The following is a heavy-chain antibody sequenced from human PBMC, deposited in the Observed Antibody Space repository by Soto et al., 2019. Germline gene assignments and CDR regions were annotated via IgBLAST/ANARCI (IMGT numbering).Heavy chain of an antibody. J-gene: IGHJ4*02. V-gene: IGHV3-30-3*01. Sequence: GGSLRLSCAASGFTFSSYAMHWVRQAPGKGLEWVAVISYDGSNKYYADSVKGRFTISRDNSKNTLYLQMNSLRAEDTAVYYCARDPYVSSGYYYDYWGQGTLVTVSS. CDR3: ARDPYVSSGYYYDY. D-gene: IGHD3-22*01. CDR1: GFTFSSYA. CDR2: ISYDGSNK.